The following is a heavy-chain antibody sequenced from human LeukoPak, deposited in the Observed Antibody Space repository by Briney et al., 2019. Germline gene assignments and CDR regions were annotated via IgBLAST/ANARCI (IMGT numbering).Heavy chain of an antibody. Sequence: SETLSLTCAVYGGSFSSYYWSWIRQPPGKGLEWIGEINHSGSTNYNPSLKSRVTISVDTSKNQFSLKLSSVTAADTAVYYCARSVGYYGRIRDYWGQGTLVTVSS. D-gene: IGHD3-3*01. CDR3: ARSVGYYGRIRDY. CDR1: GGSFSSYY. V-gene: IGHV4-34*01. J-gene: IGHJ4*02. CDR2: INHSGST.